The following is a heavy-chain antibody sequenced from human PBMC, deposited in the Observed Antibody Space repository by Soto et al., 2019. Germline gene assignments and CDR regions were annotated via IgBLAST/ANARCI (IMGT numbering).Heavy chain of an antibody. CDR3: ATKGRWYVGYYYYGMDV. CDR2: FDPEDGET. V-gene: IGHV1-24*01. D-gene: IGHD6-13*01. J-gene: IGHJ6*02. CDR1: GYTLTELS. Sequence: ASLKVSCKVSGYTLTELSMHWVRQAPGKGLEWMGGFDPEDGETIYAQKFQGRVTMAEDTSTDTAYMELSSLRSEDTAVYYCATKGRWYVGYYYYGMDVWGQGTTVTVS.